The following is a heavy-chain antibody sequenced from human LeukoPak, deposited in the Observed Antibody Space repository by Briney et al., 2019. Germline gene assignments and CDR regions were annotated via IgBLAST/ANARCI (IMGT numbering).Heavy chain of an antibody. Sequence: GGSLRLSCAASGFTFSSYAMSWVRQAPGKGLEWVSAISASGGNTYYADSVKGRFTISRDNSKNTLYLQMISLRAEDTAVYYCAKRNLAYYFDYWGQGTLVTVSS. CDR3: AKRNLAYYFDY. CDR1: GFTFSSYA. J-gene: IGHJ4*02. V-gene: IGHV3-23*01. CDR2: ISASGGNT.